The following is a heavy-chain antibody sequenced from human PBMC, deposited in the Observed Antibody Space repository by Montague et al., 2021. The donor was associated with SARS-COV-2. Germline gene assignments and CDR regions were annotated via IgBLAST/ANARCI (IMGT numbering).Heavy chain of an antibody. J-gene: IGHJ4*02. CDR1: GASISSSSYN. V-gene: IGHV4-39*01. CDR2: VHYSGRP. Sequence: SETLSLTCTVSGASISSSSYNWGWIRQPPGKGLEWIGSVHYSGRPYYNPSLKSRVTIYVDTSKNQLSLKLSSVTAADTAVYYCTRHVHMTWPEPSPGFDYWGQGTLVTVSP. CDR3: TRHVHMTWPEPSPGFDY. D-gene: IGHD1-1*01.